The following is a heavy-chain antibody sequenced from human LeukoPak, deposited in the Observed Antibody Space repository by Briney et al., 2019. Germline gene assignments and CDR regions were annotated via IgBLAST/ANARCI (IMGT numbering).Heavy chain of an antibody. J-gene: IGHJ6*03. CDR2: ITSSRSYI. CDR1: VVTFSIYN. Sequence: GGSLRLSCAASVVTFSIYNTNWVREAPGKGLEWGSSITSSRSYIYYADSVKGRFTISRDNAKNSLYLQMYRLRGEDTGVYFCARDPYSGRYGDYYYYYMDVWPEGTRVTI. V-gene: IGHV3-21*03. D-gene: IGHD1-26*01. CDR3: ARDPYSGRYGDYYYYYMDV.